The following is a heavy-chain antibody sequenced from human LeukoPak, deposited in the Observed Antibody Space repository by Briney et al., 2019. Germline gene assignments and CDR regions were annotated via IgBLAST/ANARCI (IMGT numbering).Heavy chain of an antibody. CDR3: ARIRLGYYYDSSGFDP. Sequence: SGPTLVNPTQTLTLTCTFSGFSLSTSGMCVSWIRQPPGKALEWLALIDWDDDKYYITSLKTRLTISKDTSKNQVVLTMTNMDPVDTATYYCARIRLGYYYDSSGFDPWGQGTLVTVSS. CDR1: GFSLSTSGMC. J-gene: IGHJ5*02. D-gene: IGHD3-22*01. V-gene: IGHV2-70*01. CDR2: IDWDDDK.